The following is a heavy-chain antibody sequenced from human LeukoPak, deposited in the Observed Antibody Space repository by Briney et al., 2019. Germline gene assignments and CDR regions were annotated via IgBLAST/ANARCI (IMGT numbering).Heavy chain of an antibody. J-gene: IGHJ5*02. CDR1: GGSIRSSYYY. D-gene: IGHD3-3*02. Sequence: SETLSLTCTVSGGSIRSSYYYWGWIRQPPGKGLEWIGSIYYSGSTYYNPSLKSRVTISVDTSKNQFSLKLSSVTAADTAVYYCARHPHPFWFDPWGQGTLVTVSS. V-gene: IGHV4-39*01. CDR3: ARHPHPFWFDP. CDR2: IYYSGST.